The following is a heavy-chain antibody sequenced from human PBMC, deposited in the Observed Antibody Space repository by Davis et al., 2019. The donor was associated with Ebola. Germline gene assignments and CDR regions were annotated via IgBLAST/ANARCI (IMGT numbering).Heavy chain of an antibody. D-gene: IGHD4-11*01. V-gene: IGHV3-66*01. J-gene: IGHJ6*02. Sequence: GGSLRLSCAASGFTVSSNYMSWVRQAPGKGLEWVSIIYSGGSTDYADSVKGRFTISRDSSKNTLYLQMNSLRAEDTAVYYCARDQHSNYFYYGMDVWGQGTTVTVSS. CDR2: IYSGGST. CDR3: ARDQHSNYFYYGMDV. CDR1: GFTVSSNY.